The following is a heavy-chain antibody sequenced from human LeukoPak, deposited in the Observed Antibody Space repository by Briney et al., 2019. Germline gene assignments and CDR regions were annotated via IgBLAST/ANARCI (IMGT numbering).Heavy chain of an antibody. J-gene: IGHJ4*02. Sequence: ASVKVSCKAAGYTFITYGMSRVRQAPGQGLEWKGWVTAYDGDTKYAQKFQGRVTMTTDTSTSTAYMELRRLRSDETAVYFCARPLYYGSGSYFDYWGQGALVTVSS. D-gene: IGHD3-10*01. CDR3: ARPLYYGSGSYFDY. CDR2: VTAYDGDT. CDR1: GYTFITYG. V-gene: IGHV1-18*04.